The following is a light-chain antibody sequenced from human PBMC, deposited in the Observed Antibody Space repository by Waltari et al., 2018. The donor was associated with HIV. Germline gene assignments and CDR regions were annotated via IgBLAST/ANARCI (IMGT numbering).Light chain of an antibody. CDR2: KDT. J-gene: IGLJ3*02. V-gene: IGLV3-25*03. Sequence: SYELTQPPSVSVSPGQTAKITCSGDALPNQYAHWYQQKPGQAPLLVMYKDTHRPSGIPERFSGSHSGTTVTLIISGVQAEDEADYYCESADNSGTYWVFGGGTKLSVL. CDR1: ALPNQY. CDR3: ESADNSGTYWV.